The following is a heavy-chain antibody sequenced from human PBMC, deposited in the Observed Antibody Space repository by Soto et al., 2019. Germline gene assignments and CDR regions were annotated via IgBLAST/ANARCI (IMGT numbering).Heavy chain of an antibody. CDR2: IYHSGST. Sequence: SETLSLTCAVSGGSISSGGYSWSWIRQPPGKGLEWIGYIYHSGSTYYNPSLKSRVTISVDRSKNQFSLKLSSVTAADTAVCYCARQVEMATIFDYWGQGTLVTVSS. CDR1: GGSISSGGYS. D-gene: IGHD5-12*01. CDR3: ARQVEMATIFDY. V-gene: IGHV4-30-2*01. J-gene: IGHJ4*02.